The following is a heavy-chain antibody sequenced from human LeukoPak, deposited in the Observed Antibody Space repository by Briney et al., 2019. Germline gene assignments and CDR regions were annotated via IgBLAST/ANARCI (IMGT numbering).Heavy chain of an antibody. Sequence: GGPLRLSCAASGFTFSSYWMSWVRQAPGKGLEWVANIKQDGSEKYYVDSVKGRFTISRDNAKNSLYLQMNSLRAEDTAVYYCASPYNWNDAAAFDIWGQGTMVTVSS. D-gene: IGHD1-20*01. J-gene: IGHJ3*02. V-gene: IGHV3-7*01. CDR1: GFTFSSYW. CDR2: IKQDGSEK. CDR3: ASPYNWNDAAAFDI.